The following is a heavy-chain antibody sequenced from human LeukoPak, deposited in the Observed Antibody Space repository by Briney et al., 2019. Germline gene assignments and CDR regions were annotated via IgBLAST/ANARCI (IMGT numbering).Heavy chain of an antibody. J-gene: IGHJ5*01. V-gene: IGHV4-59*11. Sequence: SETLSLTCSVSGGSITSHFWSWIRQPPGKGLEWIGYIHYSGSTNYNPSLKSRVTVSPDTSKNQLFLKLNSVTAADTAVYYCARLVWLGESPGSWFDSWGQGTLVTVSS. CDR1: GGSITSHF. CDR3: ARLVWLGESPGSWFDS. CDR2: IHYSGST. D-gene: IGHD3-10*01.